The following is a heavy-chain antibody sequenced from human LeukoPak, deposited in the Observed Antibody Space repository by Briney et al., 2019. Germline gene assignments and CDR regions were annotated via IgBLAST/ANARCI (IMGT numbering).Heavy chain of an antibody. CDR2: MNPNSGNT. V-gene: IGHV1-8*01. Sequence: ASVKVSCKASGYTFTSYDINWVRQATGQGLEWMGWMNPNSGNTGYAQKFQGRVTMTRNTSISTAYMELSSLRSEDTAVYYCARGRKVRGVIITGWFDPWGQGTLVTVSS. D-gene: IGHD3-10*01. CDR3: ARGRKVRGVIITGWFDP. J-gene: IGHJ5*02. CDR1: GYTFTSYD.